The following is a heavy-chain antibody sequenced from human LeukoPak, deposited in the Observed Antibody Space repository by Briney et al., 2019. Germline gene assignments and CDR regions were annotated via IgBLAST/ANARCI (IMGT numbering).Heavy chain of an antibody. J-gene: IGHJ6*02. CDR2: IYHSGST. Sequence: SETLSLTCAVYGGSFSGYYWSWIRQPPGKGLEWIGEIYHSGSTNYNPSLKSRVTISVDKSKNQFSLKLSSVTAADTAVYYCACSTYYDILTGPPRPYYYYYGMDVWGQGTTVTVSS. CDR1: GGSFSGYY. D-gene: IGHD3-9*01. V-gene: IGHV4-34*01. CDR3: ACSTYYDILTGPPRPYYYYYGMDV.